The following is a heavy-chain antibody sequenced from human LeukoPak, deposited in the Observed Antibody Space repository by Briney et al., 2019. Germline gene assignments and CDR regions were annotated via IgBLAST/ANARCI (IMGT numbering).Heavy chain of an antibody. CDR3: ARDVLQAFDI. CDR1: GGSISSYY. J-gene: IGHJ3*02. CDR2: IYYSGST. V-gene: IGHV4-59*01. D-gene: IGHD2-15*01. Sequence: PSETLSLTCTVSGGSISSYYWSWFRQPPGKGLEWIGYIYYSGSTNYNPSLKSRVTISVDTSKNQFSLKLSSVTAADTAVYYCARDVLQAFDIWGQGTMVTVSS.